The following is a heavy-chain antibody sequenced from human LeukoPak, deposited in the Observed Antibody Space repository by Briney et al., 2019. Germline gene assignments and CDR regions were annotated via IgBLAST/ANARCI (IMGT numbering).Heavy chain of an antibody. CDR3: AKDRNRYSSDAFDM. CDR2: ISGSGGST. J-gene: IGHJ3*02. D-gene: IGHD3-22*01. V-gene: IGHV3-23*01. Sequence: PGGSLRLSCAASGFTFSSYGMSWVRQAPGKGLEWVSAISGSGGSTYYADSVKGRFTISGDNSKNTLYLQMNRLRAEDTAVYYCAKDRNRYSSDAFDMWGQGTMVTVSS. CDR1: GFTFSSYG.